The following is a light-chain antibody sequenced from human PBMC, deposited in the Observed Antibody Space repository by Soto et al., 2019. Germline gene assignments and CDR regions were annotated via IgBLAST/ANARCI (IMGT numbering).Light chain of an antibody. CDR3: QHYNNWPPWT. CDR1: QSVSSN. V-gene: IGKV3-15*01. J-gene: IGKJ1*01. CDR2: GAS. Sequence: EIVMTQSPATLSVSPGERATLSCRASQSVSSNLAWYQQKLGQAPRLLIYGASTRATGIPARFSGSGSGTEFTLTISSLQSEDFEVYYCQHYNNWPPWTFGQGTKVEIK.